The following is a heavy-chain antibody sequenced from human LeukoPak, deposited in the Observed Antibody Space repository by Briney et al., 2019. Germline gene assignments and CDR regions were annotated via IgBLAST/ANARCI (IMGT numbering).Heavy chain of an antibody. D-gene: IGHD3-3*01. CDR2: IQNSGNT. CDR3: ARRVDFWSGSYPSSQLDY. V-gene: IGHV4-4*08. Sequence: SETLSLTCTVSGASISSDYWSWIRQPPGKGLEWIGYIQNSGNTIYNPSLKSRVTISIDTSNSQFSLRLNSMTAADTAVYYCARRVDFWSGSYPSSQLDYWGQGTLVTVS. CDR1: GASISSDY. J-gene: IGHJ4*02.